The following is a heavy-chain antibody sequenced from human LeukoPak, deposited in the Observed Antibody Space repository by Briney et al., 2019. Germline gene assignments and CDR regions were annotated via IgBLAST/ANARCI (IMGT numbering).Heavy chain of an antibody. Sequence: NSSETLSLTCTVSGGSISSYYWSWIRQPAGKGLEWIGRIYTSGSTNYNPSLKSRVTMSVDTSKNQFSLKLSSVTAADTAVYYCARLQPPPQDYYYYYMDVWGKGTTVTVSS. CDR1: GGSISSYY. CDR2: IYTSGST. CDR3: ARLQPPPQDYYYYYMDV. V-gene: IGHV4-4*07. J-gene: IGHJ6*03.